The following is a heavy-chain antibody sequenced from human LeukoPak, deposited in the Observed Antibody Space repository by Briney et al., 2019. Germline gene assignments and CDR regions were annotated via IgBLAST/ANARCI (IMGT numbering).Heavy chain of an antibody. V-gene: IGHV1-24*01. Sequence: ASVKVSCKVSGYTLTELSMHWVRQAPGKGLEWMGGFDPEDGETIYAQKFQGRVTMTEDTSTDTAYMELSSLRSEDTAVYYCATVPPRYYDFCYGMDVWGQGTTVTVSS. J-gene: IGHJ6*02. D-gene: IGHD3-3*01. CDR2: FDPEDGET. CDR3: ATVPPRYYDFCYGMDV. CDR1: GYTLTELS.